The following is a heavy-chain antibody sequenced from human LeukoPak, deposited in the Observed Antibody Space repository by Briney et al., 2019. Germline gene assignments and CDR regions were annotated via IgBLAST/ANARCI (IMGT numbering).Heavy chain of an antibody. Sequence: GGSLRLPCAASGFTFNTYAMSWVSQAPGKGLEWVANIRRDGSQKYYVDSVKGRFTISRDNADNSLYLHMNSLRAEDTAVYYCARPLMGGGNSPFDSWGQGTLVTVSS. CDR1: GFTFNTYA. CDR2: IRRDGSQK. V-gene: IGHV3-7*05. CDR3: ARPLMGGGNSPFDS. D-gene: IGHD4-23*01. J-gene: IGHJ4*02.